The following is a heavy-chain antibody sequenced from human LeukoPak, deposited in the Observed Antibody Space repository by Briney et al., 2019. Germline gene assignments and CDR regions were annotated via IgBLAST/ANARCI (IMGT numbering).Heavy chain of an antibody. CDR1: GFTFSSYS. Sequence: GGSLRLSCAASGFTFSSYSMNWVRQAPGKGLEWVSSISSSSSYIYYADSVKGRFTISRDNAKNSLYLQMNSLRVEDKAVYYCARATRATGTTPLDYWGQGTLVTVSS. CDR2: ISSSSSYI. CDR3: ARATRATGTTPLDY. J-gene: IGHJ4*02. D-gene: IGHD1-7*01. V-gene: IGHV3-21*01.